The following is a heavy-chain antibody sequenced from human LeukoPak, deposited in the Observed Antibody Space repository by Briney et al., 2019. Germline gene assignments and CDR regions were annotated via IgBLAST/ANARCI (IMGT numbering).Heavy chain of an antibody. J-gene: IGHJ4*02. CDR2: ITGGSADK. CDR3: AKDSPLTTYTSRWSSNSFDY. V-gene: IGHV3-23*01. Sequence: GGSLRLSCTASGFTFSNFAMIWVRQAPGKGLEWVSTITGGSADKYHTVSVRGTFTISRDNSKDTLYLQMYSLRAEDTAVYFCAKDSPLTTYTSRWSSNSFDYWGRGTLVAVS. D-gene: IGHD6-19*01. CDR1: GFTFSNFA.